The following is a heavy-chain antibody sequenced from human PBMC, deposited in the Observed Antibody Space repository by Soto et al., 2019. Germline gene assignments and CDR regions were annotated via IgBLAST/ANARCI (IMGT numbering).Heavy chain of an antibody. D-gene: IGHD5-18*01. J-gene: IGHJ4*02. CDR1: GFTFSSYA. CDR2: ISYDGSNK. V-gene: IGHV3-30-3*01. Sequence: PGGSLRLSCAASGFTFSSYAMHWVRQAPGKGLEWVAVISYDGSNKYYADSVRGRFTISRDNSKNTLYLQMNSLRAEDTAVYYWAKAPYSYGYLDYWGQGTQVTVSS. CDR3: AKAPYSYGYLDY.